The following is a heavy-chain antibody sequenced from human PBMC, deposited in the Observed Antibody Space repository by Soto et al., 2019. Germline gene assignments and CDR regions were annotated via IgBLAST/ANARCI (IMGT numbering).Heavy chain of an antibody. CDR1: GGSISRYY. Sequence: PSETLSLTCTVSGGSISRYYWSWIRQPPGKGLEWIGYMYNTGSTVYNPSFKSRVTISVDTSKNQFSLKLNSVTAADTAVYYCARDLSLYSSSWYGGSYYYGMDVWGQGTTVTVSS. CDR3: ARDLSLYSSSWYGGSYYYGMDV. J-gene: IGHJ6*02. V-gene: IGHV4-59*01. D-gene: IGHD6-13*01. CDR2: MYNTGST.